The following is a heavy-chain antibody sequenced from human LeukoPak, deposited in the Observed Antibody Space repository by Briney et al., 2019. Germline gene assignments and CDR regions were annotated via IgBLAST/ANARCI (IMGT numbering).Heavy chain of an antibody. CDR1: GFTFSSYG. J-gene: IGHJ5*02. CDR2: ISYDGSNK. V-gene: IGHV3-30*18. D-gene: IGHD2-2*01. CDR3: AKDGCSSTSCYWLWFDP. Sequence: GGSLRLSCAASGFTFSSYGMHWVRQAPGKGLEWVAVISYDGSNKYYADSVKGRFTISRDNSKNTLYLQMYSLRAEDTAVYYCAKDGCSSTSCYWLWFDPWGQGTLVTVSS.